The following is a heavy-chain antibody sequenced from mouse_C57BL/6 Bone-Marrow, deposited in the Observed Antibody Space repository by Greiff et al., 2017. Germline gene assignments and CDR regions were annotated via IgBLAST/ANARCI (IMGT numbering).Heavy chain of an antibody. CDR2: INPYNGGT. CDR1: GYTFTDYY. CDR3: ARGLLRMDY. V-gene: IGHV1-19*01. Sequence: VQLKQSGPVLVKPGASVKMSCKASGYTFTDYYMNWVKQSHGKSLEWIGVINPYNGGTSYNQKFKGKATLTVYKSSSTAYMELNSLTSEDSAVYYCARGLLRMDYWGQGASVPVSS. D-gene: IGHD1-1*01. J-gene: IGHJ4*01.